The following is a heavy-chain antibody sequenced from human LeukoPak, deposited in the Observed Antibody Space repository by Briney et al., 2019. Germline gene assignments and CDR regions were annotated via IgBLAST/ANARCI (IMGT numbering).Heavy chain of an antibody. D-gene: IGHD3-9*01. J-gene: IGHJ6*03. Sequence: SSQTLSLTCTVSGGSISSGSAYWSWIRQPAGKGLEWIGRIYTSGSTNYNPSLKSRVTISVDTSKNQFSLKLSSVTAADTAVYYCARDILRYYYMDVWGKGTTVTISS. V-gene: IGHV4-61*02. CDR3: ARDILRYYYMDV. CDR1: GGSISSGSAY. CDR2: IYTSGST.